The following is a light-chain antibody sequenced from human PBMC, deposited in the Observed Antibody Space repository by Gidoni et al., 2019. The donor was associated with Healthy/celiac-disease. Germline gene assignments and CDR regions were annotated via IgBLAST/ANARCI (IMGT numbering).Light chain of an antibody. CDR1: QSVSSY. J-gene: IGKJ2*01. V-gene: IGKV3-11*01. CDR3: QQRSNWPPLYT. Sequence: ELVLPQSPATLSLSPGERATLSCRASQSVSSYLAWYQQKPGQAPRLLIYDASNRATGIPARFSGSGSGTDFTLTISSLEPEDFAVYYCQQRSNWPPLYTFGQGTKLEIK. CDR2: DAS.